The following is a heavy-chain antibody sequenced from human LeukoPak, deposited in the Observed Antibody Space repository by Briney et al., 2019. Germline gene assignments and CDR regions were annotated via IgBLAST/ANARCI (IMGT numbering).Heavy chain of an antibody. V-gene: IGHV3-23*01. CDR2: ISASGGST. J-gene: IGHJ4*02. D-gene: IGHD2-2*01. CDR1: GFTFSNYA. CDR3: AKPKDTAVGRYFDY. Sequence: GGSPRLSCAASGFTFSNYAMSWVRQAPGKGLEWGSAISASGGSTYYADSVKGRFTISRDNSKNTLYMQMNSLRAEDTAVYYCAKPKDTAVGRYFDYWGQGTLVTVSS.